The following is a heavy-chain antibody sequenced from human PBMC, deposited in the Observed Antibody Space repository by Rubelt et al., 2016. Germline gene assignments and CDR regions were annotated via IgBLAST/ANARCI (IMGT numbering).Heavy chain of an antibody. CDR3: AKDYGSGSPYYGMDV. CDR2: ISYDGSNK. D-gene: IGHD3-10*01. Sequence: QVQLVQSGAEVKKPGASVKVSCKASGYTFTSYAMHWVRQAPGKWLEWVAVISYDGSNKYYADSVKGRFTISRGNSKNALYLQMNSLGAEDTAVYYCAKDYGSGSPYYGMDVWGQGTTVTVSS. J-gene: IGHJ6*02. CDR1: GYTFTSYA. V-gene: IGHV3-30*04.